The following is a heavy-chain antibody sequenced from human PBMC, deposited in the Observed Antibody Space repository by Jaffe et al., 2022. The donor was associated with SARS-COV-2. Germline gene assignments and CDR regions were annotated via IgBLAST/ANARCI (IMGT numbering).Heavy chain of an antibody. D-gene: IGHD6-13*01. V-gene: IGHV3-30*18. CDR3: AKMQGAAAATPADY. J-gene: IGHJ4*02. CDR1: GFTFSSYG. CDR2: ISYDGSNK. Sequence: QVQLVESGGGVVQPGRSLRLSCAASGFTFSSYGMHWVRQAPGKGLEWVAVISYDGSNKYYADSVKGRFTISRDNSKNTLYLQMNSLRAEDTAVYYCAKMQGAAAATPADYWGQGTLVTVSS.